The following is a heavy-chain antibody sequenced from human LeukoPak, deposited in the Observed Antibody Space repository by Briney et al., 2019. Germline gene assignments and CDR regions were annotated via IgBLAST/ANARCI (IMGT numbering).Heavy chain of an antibody. CDR1: GYTFTSYA. J-gene: IGHJ6*03. Sequence: ASVKVSCKASGYTFTSYAMNWVRQAPGQGLEWMGWINTNTGNPTYAQGFTGRFVFSLDTSVSTAYLQISSLKAEDTAVYYCARPMYYYDSSGYYPYYYYMDVWGKGTTVTVSS. V-gene: IGHV7-4-1*02. CDR3: ARPMYYYDSSGYYPYYYYMDV. CDR2: INTNTGNP. D-gene: IGHD3-22*01.